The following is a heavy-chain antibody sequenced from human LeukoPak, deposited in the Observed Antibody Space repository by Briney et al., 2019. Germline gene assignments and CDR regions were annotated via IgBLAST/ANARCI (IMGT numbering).Heavy chain of an antibody. V-gene: IGHV4-59*08. CDR3: ARTYYDFWSGYYTSWFDP. J-gene: IGHJ5*02. CDR1: GGSISSYY. D-gene: IGHD3-3*01. Sequence: SETLSLTCTVSGGSISSYYWSWIRQPPGKGLEWIGYIYYSGSTNYNPSLKSRVTISVDTSKNQFSLKLSSVTAADTGVYYCARTYYDFWSGYYTSWFDPWGQGTLVTVSS. CDR2: IYYSGST.